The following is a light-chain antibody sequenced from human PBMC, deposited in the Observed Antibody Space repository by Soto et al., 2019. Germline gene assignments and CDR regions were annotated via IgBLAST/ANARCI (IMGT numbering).Light chain of an antibody. CDR2: DAS. CDR3: QQYGTSPQT. Sequence: DIQMTQYPSTLSASVGDRVTITCRASQVISSWLAWYQQTPGKAPKLLIYDASSLESGVPSRFSGSGSGTEFTLTISRLEPEDFAVYYCQQYGTSPQTFGQGTKVDIK. CDR1: QVISSW. V-gene: IGKV1-5*01. J-gene: IGKJ1*01.